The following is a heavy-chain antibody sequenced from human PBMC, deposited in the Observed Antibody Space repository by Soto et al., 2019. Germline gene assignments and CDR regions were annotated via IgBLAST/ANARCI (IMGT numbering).Heavy chain of an antibody. Sequence: SVKVACTASGYTLTNYARHWLRHAAEQKLEGMGWINAGNGNAKYSQKLQGRMTISRDTSASTAYLELNSLKSEDTTVYYGGRGSPSSFEPRGHGTLVTVSP. CDR1: GYTLTNYA. CDR2: INAGNGNA. V-gene: IGHV1-3*01. J-gene: IGHJ5*02. CDR3: GRGSPSSFEP.